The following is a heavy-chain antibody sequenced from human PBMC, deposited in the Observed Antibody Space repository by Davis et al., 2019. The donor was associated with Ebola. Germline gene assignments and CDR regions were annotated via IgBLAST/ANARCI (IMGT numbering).Heavy chain of an antibody. D-gene: IGHD3-10*01. CDR3: AKDIREYYYGSGSYYGGFDY. Sequence: GGSLTLSCAASGFTFDDYAMHWVRQAPGKGLEWVSGISWNSGSIGYADSVKGRFTISRDNAKNSLYLQMNSLRAEDTALYYCAKDIREYYYGSGSYYGGFDYWGQGTLVTVSS. V-gene: IGHV3-9*01. J-gene: IGHJ4*02. CDR2: ISWNSGSI. CDR1: GFTFDDYA.